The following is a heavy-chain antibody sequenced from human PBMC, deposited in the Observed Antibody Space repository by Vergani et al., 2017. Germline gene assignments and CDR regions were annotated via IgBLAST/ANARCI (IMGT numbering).Heavy chain of an antibody. J-gene: IGHJ3*02. D-gene: IGHD3-3*01. Sequence: EVQLVESGGGLVQPGRSLRLSCAASGFTFDDYAMHWVRQAPGKGLEWVSGISWNSGSIGYADSVKGRFTISRDNAKNSLYLQMNSLRAEDTALYYCAKDSLRVLEWLFHGAFDIWGQGTMVTVSS. CDR1: GFTFDDYA. CDR2: ISWNSGSI. CDR3: AKDSLRVLEWLFHGAFDI. V-gene: IGHV3-9*01.